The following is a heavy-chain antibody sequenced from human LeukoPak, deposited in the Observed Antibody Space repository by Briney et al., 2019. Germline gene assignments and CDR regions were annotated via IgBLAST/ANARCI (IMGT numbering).Heavy chain of an antibody. CDR1: GFTFSSYS. CDR3: ARGSGYYYDSSGVDY. J-gene: IGHJ4*02. D-gene: IGHD3-22*01. CDR2: ISSSSSYI. V-gene: IGHV3-21*01. Sequence: PGGSLRLSCAASGFTFSSYSMNWVRQAPGHGLEWVSSISSSSSYIYYADSVKGRFTISRDNAKNSLSLQMNSLRAEDTAVYYCARGSGYYYDSSGVDYWGQGTLVTVSS.